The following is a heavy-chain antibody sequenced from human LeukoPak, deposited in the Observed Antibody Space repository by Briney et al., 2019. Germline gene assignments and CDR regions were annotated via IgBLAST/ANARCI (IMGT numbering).Heavy chain of an antibody. CDR1: GFTFSSYA. CDR2: ISGSGGST. CDR3: AKVMGYDSSGYINY. V-gene: IGHV3-23*01. Sequence: GRSLRLSCAASGFTFSSYAMSWVRQAPGKGLEWVSAISGSGGSTYYADSVKGRFTISRDNSKNTLYLQMNSLRAEDTAVYYCAKVMGYDSSGYINYWGQGTLVTVSS. D-gene: IGHD3-22*01. J-gene: IGHJ4*02.